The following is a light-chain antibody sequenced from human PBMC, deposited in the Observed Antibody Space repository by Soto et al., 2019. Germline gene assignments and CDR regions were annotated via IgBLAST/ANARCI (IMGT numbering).Light chain of an antibody. CDR2: RND. CDR3: AAWDDNLSGVL. V-gene: IGLV1-47*01. J-gene: IGLJ2*01. Sequence: QAVVTQPPSASGTPGQRVTISCSGSSSNIGSNYVYWYQQLPGTAPKLLIYRNDQRPSGVPARFSGSKSGTSVSLAISGLRSDDEADYYCAAWDDNLSGVLFGGGTKLTVL. CDR1: SSNIGSNY.